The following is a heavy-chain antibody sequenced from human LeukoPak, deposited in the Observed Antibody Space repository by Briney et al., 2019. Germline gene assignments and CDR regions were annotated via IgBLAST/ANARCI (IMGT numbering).Heavy chain of an antibody. CDR3: ARDAQRGFDYSNSLKY. Sequence: GRSLTLSCAATGFIFNHYGMHWVRQAPGKGLEWVADIWSDGTNRYYADSVRGRFTISRDDSGSTVYLQMNSLRPEDTGVYYCARDAQRGFDYSNSLKYWGQGSPVTVST. CDR1: GFIFNHYG. CDR2: IWSDGTNR. J-gene: IGHJ4*02. V-gene: IGHV3-33*01. D-gene: IGHD4-11*01.